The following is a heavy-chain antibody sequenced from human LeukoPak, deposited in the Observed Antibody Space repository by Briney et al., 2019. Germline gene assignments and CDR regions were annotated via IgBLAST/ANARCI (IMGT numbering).Heavy chain of an antibody. CDR3: ARRRHSSSWEYYFDN. CDR2: IYYTGST. J-gene: IGHJ4*02. CDR1: GGSIRSSTDY. D-gene: IGHD6-13*01. Sequence: KSSETLSLTCTVSGGSIRSSTDYWGWIRQPPGKELEWIGSIYYTGSTDYNPSLKSRVTISVDTSKKQFSLKLNSVTAADTAVYYCARRRHSSSWEYYFDNWGQGTLLTVSS. V-gene: IGHV4-39*01.